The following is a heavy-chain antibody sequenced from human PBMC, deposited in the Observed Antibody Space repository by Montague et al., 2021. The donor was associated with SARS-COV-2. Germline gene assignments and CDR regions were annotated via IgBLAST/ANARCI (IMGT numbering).Heavy chain of an antibody. CDR2: MHYSGST. Sequence: SETLSLTCTISGGSITGYFWTWIRQPPGKGLEWLGHMHYSGSTKYNPSLESRVTMSIDTSESQFSLHLRSVTAADTGVYYCARVPFSSSWYYLDYWGQGTLLTVSS. CDR3: ARVPFSSSWYYLDY. J-gene: IGHJ4*02. CDR1: GGSITGYF. D-gene: IGHD6-13*01. V-gene: IGHV4-59*12.